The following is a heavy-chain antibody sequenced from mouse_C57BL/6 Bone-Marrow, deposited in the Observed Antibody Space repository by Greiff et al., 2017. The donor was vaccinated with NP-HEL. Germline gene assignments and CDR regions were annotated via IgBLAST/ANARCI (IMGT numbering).Heavy chain of an antibody. CDR1: GFTFNTYA. CDR3: VRGPNYYGSSYDAMDY. CDR2: IRSKSSNYAT. D-gene: IGHD1-1*01. Sequence: EVKLVESGGGLVQPKGSLKLSCAASGFTFNTYAMHWVRQAPGKGLEWVARIRSKSSNYATYYADSVKDRFTISRDDSQSMLYLQMNNLKTEDTAMYYCVRGPNYYGSSYDAMDYWGQGTSVTVSS. V-gene: IGHV10-3*01. J-gene: IGHJ4*01.